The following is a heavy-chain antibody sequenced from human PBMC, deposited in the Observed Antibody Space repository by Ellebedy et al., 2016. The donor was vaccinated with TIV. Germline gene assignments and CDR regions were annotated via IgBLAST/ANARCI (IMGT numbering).Heavy chain of an antibody. CDR3: ARGRFCSRGTCYSYYHYYGLDV. J-gene: IGHJ6*02. D-gene: IGHD2-15*01. CDR1: GFSVSSNY. Sequence: GESLKISCVVSGFSVSSNYLSWVRQAPGKGLEWVSVIYAGGSTFYADSVKGRFTISRDNSKNTLYLQMSSLRRDDTAVYYCARGRFCSRGTCYSYYHYYGLDVWGQGTTVAVSS. CDR2: IYAGGST. V-gene: IGHV3-66*01.